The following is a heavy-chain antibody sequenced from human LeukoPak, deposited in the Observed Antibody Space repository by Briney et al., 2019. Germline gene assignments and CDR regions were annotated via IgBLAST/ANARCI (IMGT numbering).Heavy chain of an antibody. CDR2: ISAYNGNT. CDR3: ARAGYSSGPDY. J-gene: IGHJ4*02. V-gene: IGHV1-18*01. CDR1: GYTFTSYG. D-gene: IGHD6-19*01. Sequence: ASVKVSCKASGYTFTSYGISWVRQAPGQGLEWMGWISAYNGNTNYAQKLQGRVTMTRDTSISTAYMELSRLRSDDTAVYYCARAGYSSGPDYWGQGTLVTVSS.